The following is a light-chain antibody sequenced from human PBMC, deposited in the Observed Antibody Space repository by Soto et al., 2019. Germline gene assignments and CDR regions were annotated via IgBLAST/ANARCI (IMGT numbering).Light chain of an antibody. J-gene: IGKJ1*01. CDR1: QDIGSS. CDR2: AAA. Sequence: DIPMTQSPSSLSASVGARDTITCRASQDIGSSLGWFQQRPGKAPKSLIYAAATLPRGVPSNFSGSGSGTHFTLTISSLQPEDFGTYYCQQYNSDPRTFGQGTKVEIK. V-gene: IGKV1-16*02. CDR3: QQYNSDPRT.